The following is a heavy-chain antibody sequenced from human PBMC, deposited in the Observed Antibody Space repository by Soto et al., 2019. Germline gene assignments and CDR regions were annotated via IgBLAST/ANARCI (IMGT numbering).Heavy chain of an antibody. CDR3: ARDMXRGVIIWEPSRPLWFDP. V-gene: IGHV3-21*01. CDR1: GFTLSSYS. J-gene: IGHJ5*02. D-gene: IGHD3-10*01. CDR2: ISSSSSYI. Sequence: GSQRLSCAASGFTLSSYSMNWVRQAPGKGLEWVSSISSSSSYIYYADSVKGRFTISRDNAKNSLYLQMNSLRAEDTAVYYCARDMXRGVIIWEPSRPLWFDPWGQGTLVTVSS.